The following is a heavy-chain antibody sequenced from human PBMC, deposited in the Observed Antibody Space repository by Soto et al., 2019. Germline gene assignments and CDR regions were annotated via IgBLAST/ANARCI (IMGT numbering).Heavy chain of an antibody. D-gene: IGHD1-26*01. Sequence: QVQLQESGPGLVKPSETLSLTCTVSGGSGTSGNFYWSWIRQPPGKGLEWIGYIYYSGNTNSNPSLKSRATISVDTSKNQLSLKLSSVTAADTAVYYCPISWDHGAHDYWGQGTLVTVSS. CDR3: PISWDHGAHDY. J-gene: IGHJ4*02. V-gene: IGHV4-61*01. CDR2: IYYSGNT. CDR1: GGSGTSGNFY.